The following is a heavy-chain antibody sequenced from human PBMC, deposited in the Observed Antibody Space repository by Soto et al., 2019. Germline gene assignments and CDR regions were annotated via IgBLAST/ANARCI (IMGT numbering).Heavy chain of an antibody. Sequence: QVQLVQSGAEMKEPGSSVKVSCKTSGGTFSSSAISWLRQAPGQGLEWMGGIIPLFRTPDYAQKFQGRVTIAADXPXXXAXVELSSLRSEDTAVYYCARDNDRLQLGGNYYYILDVWGQGTTITVSS. V-gene: IGHV1-69*12. CDR1: GGTFSSSA. D-gene: IGHD4-4*01. CDR2: IIPLFRTP. CDR3: ARDNDRLQLGGNYYYILDV. J-gene: IGHJ6*02.